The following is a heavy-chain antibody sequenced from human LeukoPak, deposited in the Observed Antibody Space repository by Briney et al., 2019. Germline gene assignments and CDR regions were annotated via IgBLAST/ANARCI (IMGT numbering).Heavy chain of an antibody. J-gene: IGHJ4*02. CDR1: GFTFNIYS. D-gene: IGHD5-18*01. CDR2: ISSSSEYI. CDR3: ARYSYGYWYFDY. Sequence: GGSLRLSCAASGFTFNIYSMNWVRQAPGKGLEWVSSISSSSEYIYYADSVKGRFTISRDNGKNSLYLQMNSLRAEDTAVYYCARYSYGYWYFDYWGQGTLVTVSS. V-gene: IGHV3-21*01.